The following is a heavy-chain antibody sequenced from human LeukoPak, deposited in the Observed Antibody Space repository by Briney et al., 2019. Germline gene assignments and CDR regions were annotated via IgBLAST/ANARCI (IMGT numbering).Heavy chain of an antibody. CDR3: ARTYYYDSSGYFFEEPSAY. D-gene: IGHD3-22*01. J-gene: IGHJ4*02. CDR2: INPNSGGT. CDR1: GYTFTCCY. Sequence: ASVKVSCKASGYTFTCCYMHWVRQAPGQGLDWMGWINPNSGGTNYAQKFQGRVTMTRDTSISTAYMELSRLRSDDTAVYYCARTYYYDSSGYFFEEPSAYWGQGTLVTVSS. V-gene: IGHV1-2*02.